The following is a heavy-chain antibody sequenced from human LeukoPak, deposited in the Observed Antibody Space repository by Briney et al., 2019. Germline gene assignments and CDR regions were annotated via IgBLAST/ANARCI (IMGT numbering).Heavy chain of an antibody. Sequence: GGSRRLSCAASGFTFSNAWMSWLRQAPGKGLEWVGRIKSKTDGGTTDYAAPVEGRFTISRDDSKNTLYLRMNSLKTEDTAVYYCTTESSPPRDYWGQGTLVTVSS. CDR2: IKSKTDGGTT. V-gene: IGHV3-15*01. CDR3: TTESSPPRDY. CDR1: GFTFSNAW. J-gene: IGHJ4*02.